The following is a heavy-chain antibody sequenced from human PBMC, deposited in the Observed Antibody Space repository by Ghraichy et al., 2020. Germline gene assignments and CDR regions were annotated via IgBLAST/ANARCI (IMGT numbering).Heavy chain of an antibody. Sequence: GGSLRLSCAASGFTFTSYPMHWVRQAPGRGLEWVAVISYDGSIKYYADSVKGRFTISRDNSKNTLYLQMNSLRAEDTAVYYCARKAGIAAAGRWVDYWGLGTLVTVSS. V-gene: IGHV3-30-3*01. J-gene: IGHJ4*02. CDR3: ARKAGIAAAGRWVDY. D-gene: IGHD6-13*01. CDR1: GFTFTSYP. CDR2: ISYDGSIK.